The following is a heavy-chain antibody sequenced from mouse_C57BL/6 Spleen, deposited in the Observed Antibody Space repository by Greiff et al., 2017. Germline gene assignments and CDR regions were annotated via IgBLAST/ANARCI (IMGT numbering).Heavy chain of an antibody. Sequence: EVKLMESGGGLVQPGGSLSLSCAASGFTFTDYYMSWVRQPPGKALEWLGFIRNKANGYTTEYSASVKGRFTISRDNSQSILYLQMNALRAEDSATYDCARYQTGTRCFDYWSQGTTLTVSS. J-gene: IGHJ2*01. D-gene: IGHD4-1*01. CDR2: IRNKANGYTT. CDR1: GFTFTDYY. CDR3: ARYQTGTRCFDY. V-gene: IGHV7-3*01.